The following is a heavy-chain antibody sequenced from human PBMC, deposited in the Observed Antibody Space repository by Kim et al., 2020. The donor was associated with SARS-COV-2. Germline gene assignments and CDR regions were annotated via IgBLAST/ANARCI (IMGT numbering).Heavy chain of an antibody. Sequence: GGSLRLSCAASGFTFSSYGMHWVRQAPGKGLEWVAVISYDGSNKYYADSVKGRFTISRDNSKNTLYLQMNSLRAEDTAVYYCAKGDGYYDFWSGNPLDYWGQGNMVTVSS. J-gene: IGHJ4*02. V-gene: IGHV3-30*18. CDR2: ISYDGSNK. D-gene: IGHD3-3*01. CDR1: GFTFSSYG. CDR3: AKGDGYYDFWSGNPLDY.